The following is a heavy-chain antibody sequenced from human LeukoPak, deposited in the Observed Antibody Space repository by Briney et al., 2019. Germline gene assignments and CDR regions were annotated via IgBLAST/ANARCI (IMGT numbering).Heavy chain of an antibody. V-gene: IGHV4-39*01. Sequence: PSETLSLTCTVSGGSISSSSYYWGWIRQPPGKGLEWIGSIYYSGSTYYNPSLKSRVTISVDTSKNQFSLKLSSVTAADTAVYYCARHQTMVRGVGRLDYWGQGTLVTVSS. CDR2: IYYSGST. CDR3: ARHQTMVRGVGRLDY. J-gene: IGHJ4*02. CDR1: GGSISSSSYY. D-gene: IGHD3-10*01.